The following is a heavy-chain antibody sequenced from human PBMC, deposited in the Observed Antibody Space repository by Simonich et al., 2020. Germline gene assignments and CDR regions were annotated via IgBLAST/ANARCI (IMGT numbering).Heavy chain of an antibody. V-gene: IGHV1-2*06. Sequence: QVQLVQSGAEVKKPGASVKVSCKASGYTFTGYYMHWVRQAPGQGLEWMGRINPNSGDTNYAQKFQGRVTMTRDTSISTAYMELSRLRSDDTAVYYCARGKLGLQYDYWGQGTLVTVSS. D-gene: IGHD7-27*01. CDR1: GYTFTGYY. CDR3: ARGKLGLQYDY. J-gene: IGHJ4*02. CDR2: INPNSGDT.